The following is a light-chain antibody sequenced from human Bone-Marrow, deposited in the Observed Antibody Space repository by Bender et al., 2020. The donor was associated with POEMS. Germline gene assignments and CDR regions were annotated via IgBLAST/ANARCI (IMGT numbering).Light chain of an antibody. CDR2: DDS. CDR1: NIGSQS. J-gene: IGLJ3*02. CDR3: QVWDSSSDPV. Sequence: SYVLTQPPSVSVAPGKTASITCGGNNIGSQSVHWYQQKPGQAPVLVVYDDSDRPSGIPERFSGSNSGNTATLTISRVKAGDEADYYCQVWDSSSDPVFGGGTKLTVL. V-gene: IGLV3-21*03.